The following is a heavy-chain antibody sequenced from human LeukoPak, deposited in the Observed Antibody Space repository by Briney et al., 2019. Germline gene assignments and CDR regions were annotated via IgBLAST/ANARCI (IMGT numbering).Heavy chain of an antibody. CDR2: IGSSSSHI. CDR1: GFTFTDFY. J-gene: IGHJ4*02. V-gene: IGHV3-11*06. D-gene: IGHD3-10*01. Sequence: PGGSLRLSCAASGFTFTDFYMNWIRQAPGKGPEWISFIGSSSSHINYADSVKGRFTISRDNAKNTLYLQMNSLRAEDTAVYYCAELTSMVEQYWGQGTLVTVSS. CDR3: AELTSMVEQY.